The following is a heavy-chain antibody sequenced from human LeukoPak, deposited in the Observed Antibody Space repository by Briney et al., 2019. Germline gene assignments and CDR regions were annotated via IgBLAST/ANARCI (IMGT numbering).Heavy chain of an antibody. D-gene: IGHD3-10*01. Sequence: GGSLRLSCAASGFTFSSYSMNWVRQAPGKGLEWVSSISSSSSYIYYADSVKGRFTISRDNAKNSLYLQMNSLRAEDTAVYYCASGPRGYYGSGRNVWGKGTTVTVSS. CDR3: ASGPRGYYGSGRNV. J-gene: IGHJ6*04. CDR1: GFTFSSYS. V-gene: IGHV3-21*01. CDR2: ISSSSSYI.